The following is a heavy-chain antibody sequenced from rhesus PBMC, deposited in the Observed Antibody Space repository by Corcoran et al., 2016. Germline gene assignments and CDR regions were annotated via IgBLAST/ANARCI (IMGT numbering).Heavy chain of an antibody. CDR1: GFTFGSYA. CDR3: ARVTCTCSGCYGVHDYGLDS. CDR2: LIPLVGIT. J-gene: IGHJ6*01. D-gene: IGHD2-21*01. V-gene: IGHV1-198*02. Sequence: QVQLVQSGAEVKKPGASVKVSCKASGFTFGSYAISWVRQAPGQGLEWMGVLIPLVGITNYAEKFQGSVTITAETSTSKAYMELSSLRSEDTAVYYCARVTCTCSGCYGVHDYGLDSWGQGVVVTVSS.